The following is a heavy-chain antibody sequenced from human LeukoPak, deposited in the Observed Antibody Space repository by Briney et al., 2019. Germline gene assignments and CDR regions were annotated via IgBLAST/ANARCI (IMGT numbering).Heavy chain of an antibody. V-gene: IGHV4-39*07. D-gene: IGHD3-22*01. CDR2: IYYSGST. CDR1: GGSISSSSYY. CDR3: AREDTYYYDSSGYNLLSLNDAFDI. Sequence: SETLSLTCTVSGGSISSSSYYWGWIRQPPGKGLEWMGSIYYSGSTYYNPSLKSRVTISVDTSKNQFSLKLSSVTAADTAVYYCAREDTYYYDSSGYNLLSLNDAFDIWGQGTMVTVSS. J-gene: IGHJ3*02.